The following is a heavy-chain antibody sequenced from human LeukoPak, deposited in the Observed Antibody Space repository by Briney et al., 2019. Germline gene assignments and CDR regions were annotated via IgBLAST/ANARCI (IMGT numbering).Heavy chain of an antibody. D-gene: IGHD5-24*01. CDR3: ASSKGRDGYNSPY. CDR1: GFTFSDYY. Sequence: GGSLRLSCAASGFTFSDYYMSWIRQAPGKGLEWVSYISSSGSSIYYADSVKGRFTISRDNAKNSLYLQMNSLRAEDTAVYFCASSKGRDGYNSPYWGQGTLVTVSS. V-gene: IGHV3-11*01. CDR2: ISSSGSSI. J-gene: IGHJ4*02.